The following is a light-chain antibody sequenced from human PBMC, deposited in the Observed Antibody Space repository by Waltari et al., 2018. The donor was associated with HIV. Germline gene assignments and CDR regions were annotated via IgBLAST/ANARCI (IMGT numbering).Light chain of an antibody. Sequence: DIVMTQSPLSLAVTPGEPASMSCRSSQSLLHRDGYKYLDWYLQKPGQSPHLLFYLGSTRSSGVPVRCSGSGSGTDFTLKISRVEPEDVGIYYCMQALQTPSFGQGTKVEIK. CDR1: QSLLHRDGYKY. J-gene: IGKJ1*01. CDR2: LGS. CDR3: MQALQTPS. V-gene: IGKV2-28*01.